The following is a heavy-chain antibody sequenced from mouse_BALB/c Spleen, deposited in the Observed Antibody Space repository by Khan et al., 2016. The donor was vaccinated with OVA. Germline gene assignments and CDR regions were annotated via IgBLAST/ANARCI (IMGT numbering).Heavy chain of an antibody. CDR3: ARQPYYHYYIMDY. Sequence: VQLKESGPGLVVPSQSLSITCTISGFSLTNYGIHWVRQPPGKGLEWLVVIWSDGSTTYNSDLKSRLSISKDNSKSQVFLKMNSLQTDDTAMYYCARQPYYHYYIMDYWGQGTSVTVSS. CDR1: GFSLTNYG. CDR2: IWSDGST. D-gene: IGHD2-10*01. V-gene: IGHV2-6-1*01. J-gene: IGHJ4*01.